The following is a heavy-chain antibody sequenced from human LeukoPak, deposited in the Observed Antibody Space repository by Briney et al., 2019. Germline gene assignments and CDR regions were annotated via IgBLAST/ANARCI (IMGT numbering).Heavy chain of an antibody. CDR1: GGSISSSSYY. Sequence: SETLSLTCTVSGGSISSSSYYWGWIRQPPGEGLEWIGSIYYSGSTYYNPSLKSRVTISVDTSKNQFSLKLSSVTAADTAVYYCASPKGHSSSSRGDYYYYGMDVWGQGTTVTVSS. J-gene: IGHJ6*02. V-gene: IGHV4-39*01. D-gene: IGHD6-6*01. CDR2: IYYSGST. CDR3: ASPKGHSSSSRGDYYYYGMDV.